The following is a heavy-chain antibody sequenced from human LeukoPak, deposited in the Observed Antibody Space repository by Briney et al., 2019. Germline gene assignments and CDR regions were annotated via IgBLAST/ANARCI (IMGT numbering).Heavy chain of an antibody. Sequence: GASVKVSCKASGYTFTSNYIHWVRQAPGQGLEWMGLVNPSGGSTTYAQMFQGRVTMTRDTSTSTVYLELSSLRSEDTAVYYCAKGGVAGTFDYWGQGTRVTVSS. V-gene: IGHV1-46*01. J-gene: IGHJ4*02. CDR2: VNPSGGST. CDR1: GYTFTSNY. D-gene: IGHD6-19*01. CDR3: AKGGVAGTFDY.